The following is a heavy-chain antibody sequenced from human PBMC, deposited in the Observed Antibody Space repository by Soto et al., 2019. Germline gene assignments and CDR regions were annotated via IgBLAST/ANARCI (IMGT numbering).Heavy chain of an antibody. Sequence: QVQLVESGGGWVHPGRSLKLPCAAPGFPFSGYALPWVRKAPGKGRDGVAVISYDGSNKYYADPVKGRFTISRDNSKNTLYLQMNSLRAEDTAVYYCARSPDTAMVYYYGMDVWGQGTTVTVSS. V-gene: IGHV3-30-3*01. D-gene: IGHD5-18*01. CDR1: GFPFSGYA. CDR3: ARSPDTAMVYYYGMDV. J-gene: IGHJ6*02. CDR2: ISYDGSNK.